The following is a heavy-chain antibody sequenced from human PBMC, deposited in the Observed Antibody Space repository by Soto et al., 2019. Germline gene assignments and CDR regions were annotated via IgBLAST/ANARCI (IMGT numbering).Heavy chain of an antibody. Sequence: GGSLRLSCAASGFTFSSYAMHWVRQAPGKGLEWVAVISYDGSNKYYADSVKGRFTISRDNSKNTLYLQMNSLRAEDTAVYYCARDSRARALWFADYDIFSSYFDYWGQGTLVTVSS. J-gene: IGHJ4*02. CDR3: ARDSRARALWFADYDIFSSYFDY. CDR1: GFTFSSYA. CDR2: ISYDGSNK. V-gene: IGHV3-30-3*01. D-gene: IGHD3-9*01.